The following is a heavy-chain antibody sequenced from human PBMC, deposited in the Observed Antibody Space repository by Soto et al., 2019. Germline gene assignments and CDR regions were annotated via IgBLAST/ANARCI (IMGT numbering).Heavy chain of an antibody. D-gene: IGHD1-1*01. CDR1: GFTLSAYV. Sequence: GGSLRLSCAASGFTLSAYVMHWVRQAPGKGLEWVAVIWHDGNNKYYGESVRGRFTISRDNSKNTLYLQMNSLRAEDTAVYYCAREFRTGTVDYWGQGTMVTVYS. V-gene: IGHV3-33*01. J-gene: IGHJ4*02. CDR3: AREFRTGTVDY. CDR2: IWHDGNNK.